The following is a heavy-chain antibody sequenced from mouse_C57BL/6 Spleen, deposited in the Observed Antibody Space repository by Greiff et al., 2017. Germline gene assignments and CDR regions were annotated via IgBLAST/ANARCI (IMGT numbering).Heavy chain of an antibody. Sequence: EVQRVESGGGLVKPGGSLKLSCAASGFTFSSYAMSWVRQTPEKRLEWVATISDGGSYTYYPDNVKGRFTISRDNAKNNLYLQMSHLKSEDTAMYYCARDEGLNWDPFAYWGQGTLVTVSA. CDR1: GFTFSSYA. V-gene: IGHV5-4*01. CDR2: ISDGGSYT. J-gene: IGHJ3*01. CDR3: ARDEGLNWDPFAY. D-gene: IGHD4-1*01.